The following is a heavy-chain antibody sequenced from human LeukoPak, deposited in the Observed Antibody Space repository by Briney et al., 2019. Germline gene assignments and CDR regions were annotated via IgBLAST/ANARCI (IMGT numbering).Heavy chain of an antibody. CDR3: ARLYCTRTSCYVDY. CDR1: GGSVNSDSYY. V-gene: IGHV4-61*01. J-gene: IGHJ4*02. D-gene: IGHD2-2*01. Sequence: SETLSLTCTASGGSVNSDSYYWSWIRQPPGKGLEYIGYFYYSGSTNYNPSLKSRVIISAATSKNQFSLKLSSVTAADTAVYYCARLYCTRTSCYVDYWGQGTLVTVSS. CDR2: FYYSGST.